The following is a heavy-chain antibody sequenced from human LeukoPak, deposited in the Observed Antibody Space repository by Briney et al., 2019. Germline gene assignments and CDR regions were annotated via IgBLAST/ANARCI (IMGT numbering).Heavy chain of an antibody. V-gene: IGHV1-69*05. Sequence: SVKVSCKASGGTFSSYAISWVRQAPGQGLEWMGGIIPIFGTANYAQKFQGRVTMTRDMSTSTVYMELSSLRSEDTAVYYCARPPLYYYDSTGYLALEYWGQGTLVTVSS. CDR3: ARPPLYYYDSTGYLALEY. CDR2: IIPIFGTA. CDR1: GGTFSSYA. J-gene: IGHJ4*02. D-gene: IGHD3-22*01.